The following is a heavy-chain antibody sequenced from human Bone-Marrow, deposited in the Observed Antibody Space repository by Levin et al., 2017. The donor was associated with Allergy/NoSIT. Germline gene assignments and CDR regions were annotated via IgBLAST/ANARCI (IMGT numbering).Heavy chain of an antibody. J-gene: IGHJ4*02. CDR3: AGGYSYGPDYYFDY. V-gene: IGHV3-23*01. Sequence: GGSLRLSCAASGFTFSSYAMSWVRQAPGKGLEWVSAISGSGGSTYYADSVKGRFTISRDNSKNTLYLQMNSLRAEDTAVYYCAGGYSYGPDYYFDYWGQGTLVTVSS. D-gene: IGHD5-18*01. CDR1: GFTFSSYA. CDR2: ISGSGGST.